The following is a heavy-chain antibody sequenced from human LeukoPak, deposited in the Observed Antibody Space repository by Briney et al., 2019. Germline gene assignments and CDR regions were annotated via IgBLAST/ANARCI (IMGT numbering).Heavy chain of an antibody. D-gene: IGHD1-26*01. CDR1: GFTFSSYA. CDR2: ISGSGGST. Sequence: PGGSLRLSCAASGFTFSSYAMSWVRQAPGKGLEWVSAISGSGGSTYYADSVKGRFTISRDNSKNTLYLQMNSLRAEDTAVYYCARDTGIVGAHFDYWGQGTLVTVSS. V-gene: IGHV3-23*01. CDR3: ARDTGIVGAHFDY. J-gene: IGHJ4*02.